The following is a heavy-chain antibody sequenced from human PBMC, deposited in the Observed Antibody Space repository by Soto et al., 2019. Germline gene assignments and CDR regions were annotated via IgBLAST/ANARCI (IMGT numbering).Heavy chain of an antibody. D-gene: IGHD3-22*01. CDR1: GFTFSSYG. CDR2: IWYDGRNT. Sequence: QVQLVESGGGVVQPGRSLRLSCAASGFTFSSYGMHWVRQAPGKGLEWVAVIWYDGRNTYYADSVKGRFTISRDNSTNTLYLQMNSPRAEDTAVYYCARTAYYYDSSGYYFDCWGQGTLVTVSS. V-gene: IGHV3-33*01. CDR3: ARTAYYYDSSGYYFDC. J-gene: IGHJ4*02.